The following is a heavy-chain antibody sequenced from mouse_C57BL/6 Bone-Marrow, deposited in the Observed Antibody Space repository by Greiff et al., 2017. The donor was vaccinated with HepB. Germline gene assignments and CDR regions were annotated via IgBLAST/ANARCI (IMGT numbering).Heavy chain of an antibody. Sequence: QVQLKQSGAELVKPGASVKISCKASGYAFSSYWMNWVKQRPGKGLEWIGQIYPGDGDTNYNGKFKGKATLTADKSSSTAYMQLSSLTSEDSAVYFCARGDYYGSPYAMDYWGQGTSVTVSS. J-gene: IGHJ4*01. CDR2: IYPGDGDT. D-gene: IGHD1-1*01. CDR1: GYAFSSYW. CDR3: ARGDYYGSPYAMDY. V-gene: IGHV1-80*01.